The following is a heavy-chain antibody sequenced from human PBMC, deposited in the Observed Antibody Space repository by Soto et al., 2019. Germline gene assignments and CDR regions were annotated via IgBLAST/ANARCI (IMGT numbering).Heavy chain of an antibody. CDR1: GFTFSTYA. Sequence: EVQLLDSGGGLVQPGGSLRLSCAASGFTFSTYAMSWVGQAPGKGLEWVSTISGSGDSSYYATSVKGRFTISRDNSRNTLDLQMNSLRVEDTAVYYCAKGGEGSCSQTSCLYFSDSWGQGTLVTVSS. D-gene: IGHD2-15*01. J-gene: IGHJ4*02. CDR3: AKGGEGSCSQTSCLYFSDS. CDR2: ISGSGDSS. V-gene: IGHV3-23*01.